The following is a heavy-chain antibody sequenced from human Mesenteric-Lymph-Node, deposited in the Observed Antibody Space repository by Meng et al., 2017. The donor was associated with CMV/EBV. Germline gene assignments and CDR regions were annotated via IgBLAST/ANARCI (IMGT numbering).Heavy chain of an antibody. Sequence: GSLRLSCAVYGGSFSGYYWSWIRQPPGKGLEWIGEINHSGSTNYNPSLKSRVTISVDTSKNQFSLNLSSVTAADTAVYYCARGRTYYDSSGYYYLGGFDYWGQGNMVTVSS. D-gene: IGHD3-22*01. V-gene: IGHV4-34*01. CDR2: INHSGST. J-gene: IGHJ4*02. CDR3: ARGRTYYDSSGYYYLGGFDY. CDR1: GGSFSGYY.